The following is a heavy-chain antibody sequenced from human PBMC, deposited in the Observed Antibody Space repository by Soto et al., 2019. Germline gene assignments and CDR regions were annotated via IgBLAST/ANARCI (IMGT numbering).Heavy chain of an antibody. V-gene: IGHV1-69*06. Sequence: ASVKVSCKASGGTFSSYAISWVRQAPGQGLEWMGGIIPIFGTAHYAQKFQGRVTITADKSTSTAYMELTSLRSEDTAVYYCAKHCEFSTVPALVGTRNGNGFGPWGQGTTVTVSS. D-gene: IGHD4-17*01. CDR1: GGTFSSYA. CDR3: AKHCEFSTVPALVGTRNGNGFGP. CDR2: IIPIFGTA. J-gene: IGHJ5*02.